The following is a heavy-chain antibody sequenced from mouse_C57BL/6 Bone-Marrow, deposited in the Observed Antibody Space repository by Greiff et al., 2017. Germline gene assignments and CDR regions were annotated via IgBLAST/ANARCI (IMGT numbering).Heavy chain of an antibody. Sequence: QVHVKQSGTELVKPGASVKLSCKASGYTFTSYWMHWVKQRPGQGLEWIGNINPSNGGTNYNEKFKSKATLTVDKSSSTAYMQLSSLTSEDSAVYYCAREAAGAMDYWGQGTSVTVSS. CDR1: GYTFTSYW. CDR2: INPSNGGT. J-gene: IGHJ4*01. V-gene: IGHV1-53*01. CDR3: AREAAGAMDY. D-gene: IGHD3-2*02.